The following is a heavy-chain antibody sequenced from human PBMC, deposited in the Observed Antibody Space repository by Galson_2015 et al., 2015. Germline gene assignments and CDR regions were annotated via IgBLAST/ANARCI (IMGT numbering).Heavy chain of an antibody. J-gene: IGHJ4*02. CDR3: AKVRGDSPGFWLDY. Sequence: LRLSCAASGFTFDDYAMHWVRQAPGKGLEWVSGISWNSGSIGYADSVKGRFTISRDNAKNSLYLQMNSLRAEDTALYYCAKVRGDSPGFWLDYWGQGTLVTVSS. CDR1: GFTFDDYA. D-gene: IGHD3-3*01. V-gene: IGHV3-9*01. CDR2: ISWNSGSI.